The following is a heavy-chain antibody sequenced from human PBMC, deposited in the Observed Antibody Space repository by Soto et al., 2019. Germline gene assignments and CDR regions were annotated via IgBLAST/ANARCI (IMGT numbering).Heavy chain of an antibody. J-gene: IGHJ5*02. CDR3: VKDVYSGWSGQFDL. D-gene: IGHD1-26*01. CDR1: GFSFSSYA. V-gene: IGHV3-23*01. CDR2: ISATDVAT. Sequence: EVQLLESGGGLVQPGGSLRLSCAASGFSFSSYAMGWVRQAPGKGLEWVSIISATDVATYYADSVKGHFIIARDDSRRTLFLEMNSLRAEDTAVYHCVKDVYSGWSGQFDLWGQGTLVTVSS.